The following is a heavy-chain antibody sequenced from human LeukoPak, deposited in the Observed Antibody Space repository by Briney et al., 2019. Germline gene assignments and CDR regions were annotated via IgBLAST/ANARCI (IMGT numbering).Heavy chain of an antibody. CDR3: AGAVTVTTGPLGY. J-gene: IGHJ4*02. CDR1: GYAFTSFG. V-gene: IGHV1-18*01. D-gene: IGHD4-17*01. CDR2: ISAYNGNT. Sequence: ASVKVSCKAFGYAFTSFGINWVRQAPGQGLEWMGRISAYNGNTNYAQNLQGRVTMTTETSTSTAYMELRSLISDDTAVYYCAGAVTVTTGPLGYWGQGTLVTVSS.